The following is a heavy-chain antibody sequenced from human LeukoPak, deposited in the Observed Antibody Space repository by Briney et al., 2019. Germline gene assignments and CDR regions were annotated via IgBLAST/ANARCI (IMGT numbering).Heavy chain of an antibody. D-gene: IGHD6-13*01. V-gene: IGHV3-33*01. CDR3: ARDPGTATRGFHMDG. Sequence: GGSLRLSCAASGFTFSNYDMHWVRQAPGKGLEWLSLIWSDGRIEQYAASVKGRITISRDNSKNTVYLQMNSLRGEDTAVYYCARDPGTATRGFHMDGWDKGTRITVSS. J-gene: IGHJ6*03. CDR1: GFTFSNYD. CDR2: IWSDGRIE.